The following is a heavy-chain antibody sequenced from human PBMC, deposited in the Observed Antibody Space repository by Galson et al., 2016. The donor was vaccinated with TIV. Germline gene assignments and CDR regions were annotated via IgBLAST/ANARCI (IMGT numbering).Heavy chain of an antibody. J-gene: IGHJ6*02. CDR1: GYTFTSYG. V-gene: IGHV1-18*01. D-gene: IGHD3-10*02. CDR2: ISTYNGNT. CDR3: ARDPLFGGMDV. Sequence: SVKVSCKASGYTFTSYGSGWVRQAPGQGLEWMGWISTYNGNTNYAQKFQGRVTLTTETSTSTASMELRGLTSDDTAVYYCARDPLFGGMDVWGQGATVAVS.